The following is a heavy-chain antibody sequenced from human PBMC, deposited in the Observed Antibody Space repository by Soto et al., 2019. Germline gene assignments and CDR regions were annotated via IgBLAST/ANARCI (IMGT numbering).Heavy chain of an antibody. V-gene: IGHV4-34*01. CDR3: AGYSNSWSKYVKH. CDR1: GGSFSGYC. Sequence: SETLSLTCAVYGGSFSGYCWSWIRQTPGERLEWVGDICHGGGANYNPSLKSRVSFSMDPSKNQFSLKLNSVMAADTAVYYCAGYSNSWSKYVKHWGRGSLVTVSS. CDR2: ICHGGGA. D-gene: IGHD6-13*01. J-gene: IGHJ1*01.